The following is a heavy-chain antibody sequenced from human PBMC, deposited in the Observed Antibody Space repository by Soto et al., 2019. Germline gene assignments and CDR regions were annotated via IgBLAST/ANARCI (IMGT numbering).Heavy chain of an antibody. CDR2: IWYDGSNK. V-gene: IGHV3-33*01. CDR3: AREDYGSGSFDY. CDR1: EFTFSSYG. D-gene: IGHD3-10*01. Sequence: VQLVESGGGVVQPGRSLRLSCAASEFTFSSYGMHWVRQAPGKGLEWVAVIWYDGSNKYYADSVKGRFTISRDNSKNTLYLQMNSLRAEDTAVYYCAREDYGSGSFDYWGQGTLVTVSS. J-gene: IGHJ4*02.